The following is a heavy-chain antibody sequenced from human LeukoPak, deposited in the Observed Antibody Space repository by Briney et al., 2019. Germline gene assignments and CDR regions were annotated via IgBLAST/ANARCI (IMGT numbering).Heavy chain of an antibody. V-gene: IGHV3-30*04. D-gene: IGHD3-10*01. Sequence: GGSLRLSCAASGFTFSSYAMHWVRQAPGKGLEWVAVISYDGSNKYYADSVKGRFTTSRDNSKNTLYLQMNSLRAEDTAVYYCAREEMVRGVPFYYYYYMDVWGKGTTVTVSS. CDR3: AREEMVRGVPFYYYYYMDV. CDR2: ISYDGSNK. J-gene: IGHJ6*03. CDR1: GFTFSSYA.